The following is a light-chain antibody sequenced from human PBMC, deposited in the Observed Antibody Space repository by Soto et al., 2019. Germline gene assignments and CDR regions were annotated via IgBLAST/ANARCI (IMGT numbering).Light chain of an antibody. CDR3: QQYNNWPPLT. Sequence: EIVMPQSPATLSVSPGDRATLSCRASQSVSSSVAWYQQIPGQAPRLLIEAASTRATAIPASFGGRGSGTEFTLTISSLQSEDVAVYDGQQYNNWPPLTFGGGTKVERK. CDR2: AAS. V-gene: IGKV3-15*01. J-gene: IGKJ4*01. CDR1: QSVSSS.